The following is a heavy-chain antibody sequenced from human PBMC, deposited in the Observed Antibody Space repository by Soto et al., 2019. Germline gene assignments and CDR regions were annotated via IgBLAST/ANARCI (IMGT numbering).Heavy chain of an antibody. CDR1: SGSISGYS. J-gene: IGHJ4*02. D-gene: IGHD2-2*01. Sequence: RSLTCTVSSGSISGYSWTWIRQPPGKGLEWIGYIYKSGSTTYNPSLKSRVTMSVDTSKSQLSLKLTSVTAADTAVYYCARGVPNCSSSSCYFDYWSQGALVTVS. CDR2: IYKSGST. CDR3: ARGVPNCSSSSCYFDY. V-gene: IGHV4-59*01.